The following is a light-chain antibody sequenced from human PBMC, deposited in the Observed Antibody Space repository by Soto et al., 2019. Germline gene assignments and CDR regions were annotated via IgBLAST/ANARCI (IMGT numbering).Light chain of an antibody. Sequence: EIVMTQSPATLSVSPGERATLSCRASQTVSSNLAWYQQKPGQAPRLLIYDASTRATGIPVRFSGSGSGTEFTLTISSLQSEDFAVYYCQQYNNWPITFGQGTRLEIK. V-gene: IGKV3-15*01. CDR1: QTVSSN. CDR3: QQYNNWPIT. CDR2: DAS. J-gene: IGKJ5*01.